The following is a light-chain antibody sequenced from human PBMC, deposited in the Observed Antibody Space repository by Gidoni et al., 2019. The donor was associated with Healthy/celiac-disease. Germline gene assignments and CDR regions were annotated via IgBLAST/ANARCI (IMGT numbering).Light chain of an antibody. V-gene: IGLV3-21*02. CDR2: YDR. Sequence: SYVLTQPPQVSVAPRQTARITCGGNNIGSKSVHWYKQKPGQATVLVVYYDRDRPSGIHERFSGSNSGNTATLTISRVEAGDEADYYCQVWDSSSDHPVFGGGTKLTVL. CDR3: QVWDSSSDHPV. J-gene: IGLJ2*01. CDR1: NIGSKS.